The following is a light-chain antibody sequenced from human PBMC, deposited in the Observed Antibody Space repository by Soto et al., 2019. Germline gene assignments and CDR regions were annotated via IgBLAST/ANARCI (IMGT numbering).Light chain of an antibody. J-gene: IGKJ3*01. CDR3: QQYASSLLT. CDR2: GAS. V-gene: IGKV3-20*01. Sequence: ENVLKQSPGTLTMSQGERATLSCRASQSVSSSYLAWYQQKPGQAPRLLIYGASSRATGIPDRFSGSGSGTDFTLTISILEPADFAVYYCQQYASSLLTFCPGTSVDI. CDR1: QSVSSSY.